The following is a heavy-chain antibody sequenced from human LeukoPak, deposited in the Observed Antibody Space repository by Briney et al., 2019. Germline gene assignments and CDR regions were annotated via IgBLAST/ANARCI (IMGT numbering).Heavy chain of an antibody. CDR1: GFSFTTYS. V-gene: IGHV5-51*01. Sequence: GESLKISCYTSGFSFTTYSIGWVRQMPGKGLEWMGIIYTDDSDIRYGPSFQGQVTISADMSTNIAHPQWRSLKASDTAMYYCAALLGYCSGGSCYSTYYFDYWGQGTLVTVSS. CDR2: IYTDDSDI. J-gene: IGHJ4*02. D-gene: IGHD2-15*01. CDR3: AALLGYCSGGSCYSTYYFDY.